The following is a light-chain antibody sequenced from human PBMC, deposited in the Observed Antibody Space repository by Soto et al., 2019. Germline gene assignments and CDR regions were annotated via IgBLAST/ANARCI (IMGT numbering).Light chain of an antibody. CDR3: CSYAGTYTGV. V-gene: IGLV2-11*01. J-gene: IGLJ3*02. CDR2: DVN. CDR1: GSNVGAYNY. Sequence: QSVLTQPASVSGSPGQSVTISCTGTGSNVGAYNYVSWYQQHPGKAPKLMIYDVNKRPSGVPDRFSGSKSDNTASLTISGLQADDEADYFCCSYAGTYTGVFGGGTKLTVL.